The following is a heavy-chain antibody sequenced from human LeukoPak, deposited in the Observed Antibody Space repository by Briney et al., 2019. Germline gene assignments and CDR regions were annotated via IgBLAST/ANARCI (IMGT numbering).Heavy chain of an antibody. Sequence: PGRSLRLSCAASGFPFSSYGMHWVRQAPGKGLEWVALIWYDGSNLYYADSVKGRFTISRDNSKNTLYLQMNSLRAEDTAVYYCARPFQEMATIDYWGQGTLVTVSS. V-gene: IGHV3-33*01. CDR1: GFPFSSYG. J-gene: IGHJ4*02. CDR3: ARPFQEMATIDY. D-gene: IGHD5-24*01. CDR2: IWYDGSNL.